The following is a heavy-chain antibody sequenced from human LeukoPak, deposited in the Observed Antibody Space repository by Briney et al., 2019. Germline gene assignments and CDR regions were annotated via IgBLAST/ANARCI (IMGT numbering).Heavy chain of an antibody. J-gene: IGHJ4*02. CDR3: ARDRRVGATTLPDY. Sequence: GASVKVSCKASGYTFTGYYMHWVRQAPGQGLEWMGWISAYNGNTNYAQKLQGRVTMTTDTSTSTAYMELRSLRSDDTAVYYCARDRRVGATTLPDYWGQGTLVTVSS. CDR1: GYTFTGYY. CDR2: ISAYNGNT. D-gene: IGHD1-26*01. V-gene: IGHV1-18*04.